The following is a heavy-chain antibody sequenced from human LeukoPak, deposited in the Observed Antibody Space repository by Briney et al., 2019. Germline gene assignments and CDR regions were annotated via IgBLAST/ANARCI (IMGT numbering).Heavy chain of an antibody. D-gene: IGHD4-17*01. J-gene: IGHJ4*02. CDR2: IYHSGST. V-gene: IGHV4-38-2*02. CDR1: GYSISSGYY. CDR3: ARDNPYGDYDY. Sequence: PSETLSLTCSVSGYSISSGYYWAWIRQPPGKGLEWIGSIYHSGSTYYNPSLKSRVSISVDTSKNQFSLKLSSVTAADTALYYCARDNPYGDYDYWGQGTLVPVSS.